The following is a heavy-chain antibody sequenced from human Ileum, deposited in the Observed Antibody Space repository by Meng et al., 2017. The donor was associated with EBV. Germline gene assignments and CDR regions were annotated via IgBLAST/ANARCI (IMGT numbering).Heavy chain of an antibody. Sequence: QVELEESVPGLVHPSVTLSLTCAVSGGSISVSNCGSWIRQSPEKGLEWIGEMSDSGITHYNPSLKSRVTISADKSNNQFSLKLTSVTSADTAVYFCAKNGEKYFEYWGQGTLVTVSS. J-gene: IGHJ4*02. CDR3: AKNGEKYFEY. CDR2: MSDSGIT. CDR1: GGSISVSNC. V-gene: IGHV4-4*02.